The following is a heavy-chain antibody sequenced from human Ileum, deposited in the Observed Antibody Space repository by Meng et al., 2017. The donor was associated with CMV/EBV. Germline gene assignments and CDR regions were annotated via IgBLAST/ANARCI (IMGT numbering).Heavy chain of an antibody. Sequence: GGSLRLSCAASGFTFSSYEMNWVRQAPGKGLEWVSYISSSGSTIYYADSVKGRFTISRDNAKNSLYLQMNSLRAEDTAVYYCARGSKAAATKGYAFDIWGQGTMVTVSS. CDR2: ISSSGSTI. V-gene: IGHV3-48*03. D-gene: IGHD2-15*01. J-gene: IGHJ3*02. CDR1: GFTFSSYE. CDR3: ARGSKAAATKGYAFDI.